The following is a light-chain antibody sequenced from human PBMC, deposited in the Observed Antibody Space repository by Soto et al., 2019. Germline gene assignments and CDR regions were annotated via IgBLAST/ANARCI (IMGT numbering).Light chain of an antibody. J-gene: IGLJ1*01. CDR3: SSYTSSSTLYV. Sequence: ALTQPAAVSGSPGQSITISCTGTSSDIGGYNYVSWYQQHPGKAPKLMIYDVNNRPSGVSDRFSGSKSGNTASLTISGLQAEDEADYFCSSYTSSSTLYVFGAGTKVTVL. V-gene: IGLV2-14*01. CDR1: SSDIGGYNY. CDR2: DVN.